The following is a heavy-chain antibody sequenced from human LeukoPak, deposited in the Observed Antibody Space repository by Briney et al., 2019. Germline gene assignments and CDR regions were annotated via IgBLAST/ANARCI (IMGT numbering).Heavy chain of an antibody. D-gene: IGHD2-21*01. CDR1: GFTFSSDS. CDR2: ISSSSSYI. J-gene: IGHJ4*02. V-gene: IGHV3-21*04. CDR3: AKAPVTSCRGAYCYPFDS. Sequence: GGSLRLSCAASGFTFSSDSMNWVRQAPGKGLEWVSSISSSSSYIYYADSVKGRFTISRDNAKNSLYLQMNSLRAEDAAVYFCAKAPVTSCRGAYCYPFDSWGQGTLVTVSS.